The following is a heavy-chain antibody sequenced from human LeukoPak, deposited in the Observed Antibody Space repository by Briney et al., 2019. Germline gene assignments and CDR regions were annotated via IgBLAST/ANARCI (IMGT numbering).Heavy chain of an antibody. Sequence: GGSLRLSCVASGFTFTNYWMNWVRQAPGKGLEWVASIKQDGSQKSYVDSVKGRFTISRDNAKNSLSLQMDSLRAEDTAVYYCARDRDDYDWGHFASWGQGTLVTV. D-gene: IGHD3-16*01. CDR2: IKQDGSQK. V-gene: IGHV3-7*01. CDR1: GFTFTNYW. J-gene: IGHJ4*02. CDR3: ARDRDDYDWGHFAS.